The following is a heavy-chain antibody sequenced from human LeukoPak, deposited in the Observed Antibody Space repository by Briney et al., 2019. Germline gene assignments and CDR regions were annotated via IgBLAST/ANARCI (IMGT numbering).Heavy chain of an antibody. CDR3: ARDCPGFDP. J-gene: IGHJ5*02. CDR2: IYYSGST. CDR1: GGSISSYY. V-gene: IGHV4-59*01. Sequence: KASETLPLTCTVSGGSISSYYWSWIRQPPGKGLEWIGYIYYSGSTNYNPSLKSRVTISVDTSKNQFSLKLSSVTAADTAVYYCARDCPGFDPWGQGTLVTVSS.